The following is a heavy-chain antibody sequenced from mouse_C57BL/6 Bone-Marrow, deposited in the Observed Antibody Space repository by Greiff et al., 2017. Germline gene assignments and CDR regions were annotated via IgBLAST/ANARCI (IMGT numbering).Heavy chain of an antibody. CDR3: ARDGYYYAMDY. Sequence: QVHVKQSGAELARPGASVKLSCKASGYTFTSYGISWVKQRTGPGLEWIGEIYPRSGNTYYNEKFKGKATLTADKSSRTAYMELRSLTSEDSAVYFCARDGYYYAMDYWGQGTSVTVSS. J-gene: IGHJ4*01. V-gene: IGHV1-81*01. D-gene: IGHD2-3*01. CDR2: IYPRSGNT. CDR1: GYTFTSYG.